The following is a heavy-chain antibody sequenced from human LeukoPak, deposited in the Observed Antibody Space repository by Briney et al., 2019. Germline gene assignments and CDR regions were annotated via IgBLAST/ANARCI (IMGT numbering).Heavy chain of an antibody. V-gene: IGHV3-23*01. J-gene: IGHJ4*02. CDR1: GFTFSDYY. D-gene: IGHD2-2*02. CDR2: ISGSGGST. Sequence: GGSLRLSCAASGFTFSDYYMSWIRQAPGKGLEWVSAISGSGGSTYYADSVKGRFTISRDNSKNTLYLQMNRLRAEDTAVYYCAKVYVVTYWGQGTLVTVPS. CDR3: AKVYVVTY.